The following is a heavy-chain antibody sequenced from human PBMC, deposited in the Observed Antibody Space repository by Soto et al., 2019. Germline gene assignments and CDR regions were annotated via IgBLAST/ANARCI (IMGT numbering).Heavy chain of an antibody. Sequence: QPGGSLRLSCAASGFTFSSYWMHWVRQAPGKGLVWVSRINSDGSSTSYADSVKGRFTISRDNAKNTLYLQMNSLRAEDTAVYYCAREVIGYEYNWFDPWGQGTLVTVSS. J-gene: IGHJ5*02. CDR3: AREVIGYEYNWFDP. V-gene: IGHV3-74*01. CDR2: INSDGSST. D-gene: IGHD2-21*01. CDR1: GFTFSSYW.